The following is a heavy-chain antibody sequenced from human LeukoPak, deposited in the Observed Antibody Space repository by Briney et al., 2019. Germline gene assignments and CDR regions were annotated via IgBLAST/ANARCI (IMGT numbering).Heavy chain of an antibody. Sequence: GGSLRLSCAASGXTFSSYAMHWVRQAPGKGLEWVAVISYDGSNKYYADSVKGRFTISRDNSKNTLYLQMNSLRAEDTAVYYCARESDYFDYWGQGTLVTVSS. CDR2: ISYDGSNK. CDR1: GXTFSSYA. V-gene: IGHV3-30-3*01. CDR3: ARESDYFDY. J-gene: IGHJ4*02. D-gene: IGHD3-10*01.